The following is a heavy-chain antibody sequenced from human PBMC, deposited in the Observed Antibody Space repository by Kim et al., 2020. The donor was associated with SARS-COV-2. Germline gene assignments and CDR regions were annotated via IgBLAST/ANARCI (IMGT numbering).Heavy chain of an antibody. J-gene: IGHJ4*02. CDR3: AREGEWPYGGYDY. CDR1: GFTFSSYG. V-gene: IGHV3-33*01. D-gene: IGHD5-12*01. CDR2: IWYDGSNK. Sequence: GSLRLSCAASGFTFSSYGMHWVRQAPGKGLEWVAVIWYDGSNKYYADSVKGRFTISRDNSKNTLYLQMNSLRAEDTAVYYCAREGEWPYGGYDYWGQGTLVTVSS.